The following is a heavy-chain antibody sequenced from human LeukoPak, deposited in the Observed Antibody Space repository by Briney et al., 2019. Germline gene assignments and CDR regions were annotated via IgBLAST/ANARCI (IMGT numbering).Heavy chain of an antibody. V-gene: IGHV3-23*01. D-gene: IGHD3-22*01. CDR1: GLTFSSYA. J-gene: IGHJ4*02. CDR3: ARVRYYDSSGYYNY. CDR2: ISGSSGHT. Sequence: GGSLILSCAASGLTFSSYAMSWVRQAPGKGLEWVSAISGSSGHTYYADSVKGRFTISRDNSKNTLYLQMNSLRAEDTAVYYCARVRYYDSSGYYNYWGQGTLVTVSS.